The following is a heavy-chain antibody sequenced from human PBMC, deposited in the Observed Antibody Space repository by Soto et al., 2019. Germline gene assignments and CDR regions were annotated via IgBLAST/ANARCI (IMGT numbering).Heavy chain of an antibody. D-gene: IGHD3-10*01. CDR3: ARQILDSGSGWDAFDI. CDR1: GYSFTSYW. CDR2: IYPGDSDT. Sequence: GESLKISCKGSGYSFTSYWIGWVRQMPGKGLEWMGIIYPGDSDTRYSPSFQGQVTISADKSISTAYLQWSSLKASDTAMYYCARQILDSGSGWDAFDIWGQGTMVTVSS. J-gene: IGHJ3*02. V-gene: IGHV5-51*01.